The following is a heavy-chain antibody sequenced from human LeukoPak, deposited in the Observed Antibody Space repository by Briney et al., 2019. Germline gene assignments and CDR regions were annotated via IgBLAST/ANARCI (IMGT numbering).Heavy chain of an antibody. V-gene: IGHV1-69-2*01. CDR2: VDPEDGET. CDR3: ATDSTGYPQYDAFDI. J-gene: IGHJ3*02. CDR1: GYTFTDYY. D-gene: IGHD1-14*01. Sequence: GASVKVSCKVSGYTFTDYYMHWVHQAPGKGLEWMGLVDPEDGETIYAEKFQGRVTITADTSTDTAYMELSSLRSEDTAVYYCATDSTGYPQYDAFDIWGQGTMVTVSS.